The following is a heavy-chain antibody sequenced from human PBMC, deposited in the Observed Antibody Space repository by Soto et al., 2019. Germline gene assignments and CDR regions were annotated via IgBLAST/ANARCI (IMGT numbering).Heavy chain of an antibody. CDR3: TSNWNYDHWYFDL. J-gene: IGHJ2*01. CDR2: IYPGDSDT. V-gene: IGHV5-51*01. D-gene: IGHD1-7*01. Sequence: GESLKISCKGSGYSFTSYWIGWVRQMPGKGLEWMGIIYPGDSDTRYSPSFQGQVTISADKSISTAYLQWSSLKASDTAMYYCTSNWNYDHWYFDLWGRGTLVTVSS. CDR1: GYSFTSYW.